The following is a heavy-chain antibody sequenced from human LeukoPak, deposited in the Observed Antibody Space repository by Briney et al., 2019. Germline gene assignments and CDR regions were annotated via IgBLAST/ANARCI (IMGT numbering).Heavy chain of an antibody. Sequence: SETLSLTCTVSGGSISSYYWSWIRQPAGKGLEWIGRIYTSVRTNYNPSLKRRVAMSVDTSKNQFSLKLSSVTAADTAVYYCATTLPGNYGSGSYTFDYWGQGTLVTVSS. CDR1: GGSISSYY. V-gene: IGHV4-4*07. D-gene: IGHD3-10*01. CDR2: IYTSVRT. CDR3: ATTLPGNYGSGSYTFDY. J-gene: IGHJ4*02.